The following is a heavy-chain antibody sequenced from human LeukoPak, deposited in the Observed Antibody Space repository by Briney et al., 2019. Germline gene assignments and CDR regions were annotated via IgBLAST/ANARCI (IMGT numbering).Heavy chain of an antibody. CDR2: IYYSGST. J-gene: IGHJ4*02. V-gene: IGHV4-59*01. CDR3: ARVDGYQLLQ. D-gene: IGHD2-2*01. CDR1: GGSISSYY. Sequence: PSETQSLTCTVSGGSISSYYWSWIRQPPGKGLEWIGYIYYSGSTNYNPSLKSRVTISVDTSKNQFSLKLSSVTAADTAVYYCARVDGYQLLQWGQGTLVTVSS.